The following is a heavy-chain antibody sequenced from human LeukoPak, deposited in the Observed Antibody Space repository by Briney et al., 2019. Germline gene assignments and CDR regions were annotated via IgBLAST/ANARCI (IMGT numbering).Heavy chain of an antibody. V-gene: IGHV3-74*03. CDR3: ARARWSSTGWFLGY. J-gene: IGHJ4*02. D-gene: IGHD6-19*01. Sequence: PGESLRLSCAASGFTFSSYWMHWVRQAPGKGLVWVSRVNPQGTATTYTDSVMGRFTISRDNAKNALHLQMDKLRAEDTAVYYCARARWSSTGWFLGYWGQGTLVTVSS. CDR1: GFTFSSYW. CDR2: VNPQGTAT.